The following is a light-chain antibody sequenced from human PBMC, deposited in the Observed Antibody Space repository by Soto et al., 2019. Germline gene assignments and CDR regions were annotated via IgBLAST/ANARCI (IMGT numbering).Light chain of an antibody. Sequence: EIVMTQSPPTLSVSPGERAALSCRASQSIRSKLAWYQQKPGQAPRLLIYGASTRATGIPARFSGSGSGTTFTLTINRLEPEDFAVYYCHQYGSSLWTFGQGTKVDIK. CDR3: HQYGSSLWT. V-gene: IGKV3-15*01. CDR2: GAS. CDR1: QSIRSK. J-gene: IGKJ1*01.